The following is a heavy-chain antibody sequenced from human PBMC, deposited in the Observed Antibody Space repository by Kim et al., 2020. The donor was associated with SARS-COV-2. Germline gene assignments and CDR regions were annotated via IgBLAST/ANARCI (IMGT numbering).Heavy chain of an antibody. CDR2: VYNSRST. J-gene: IGHJ4*02. V-gene: IGHV4-30-4*01. Sequence: SETLSLTCTVSGDSISSGDYYWSCIRQPPGKGLEWIGYVYNSRSTFYNPSLKSRVTISVDTSKNQFSLNLSSVTAADTAVYYCARAPPFRIGYYFDYWGQGTLVTVSS. CDR1: GDSISSGDYY. CDR3: ARAPPFRIGYYFDY. D-gene: IGHD2-15*01.